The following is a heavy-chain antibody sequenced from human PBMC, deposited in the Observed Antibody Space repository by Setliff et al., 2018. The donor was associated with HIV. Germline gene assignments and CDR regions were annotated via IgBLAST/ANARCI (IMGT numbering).Heavy chain of an antibody. CDR3: AGRYCSSSRCYRPLEYYGMDV. D-gene: IGHD2-2*01. Sequence: ASVKVSCKASGYSFTDYYMHWVRQAPGQGLEWMGRINPNSGGTNYAQKFQGRVTMTRDTSISTAYMELSRLRSDDTAVYYCAGRYCSSSRCYRPLEYYGMDVWGQGTTVTVSS. CDR1: GYSFTDYY. J-gene: IGHJ6*02. CDR2: INPNSGGT. V-gene: IGHV1-2*06.